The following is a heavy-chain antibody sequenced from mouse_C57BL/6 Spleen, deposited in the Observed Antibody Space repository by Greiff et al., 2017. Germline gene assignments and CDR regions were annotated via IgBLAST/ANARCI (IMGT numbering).Heavy chain of an antibody. D-gene: IGHD1-1*01. CDR2: IDPEDGET. CDR3: AREGTVVGYFDV. J-gene: IGHJ1*03. V-gene: IGHV14-2*01. Sequence: VHVKQSGAELVKPGASVKLSCTASGFNIKDYYMHWVKQRTEQGLEWIGRIDPEDGETKSAPKFQGKATITADTSSNTAYLQLSSLTSEDTAVYYCAREGTVVGYFDVWGTGTTVTVSS. CDR1: GFNIKDYY.